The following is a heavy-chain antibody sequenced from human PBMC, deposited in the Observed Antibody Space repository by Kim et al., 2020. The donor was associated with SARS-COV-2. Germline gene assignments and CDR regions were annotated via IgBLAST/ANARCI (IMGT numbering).Heavy chain of an antibody. CDR2: IWYDGSNK. V-gene: IGHV3-33*08. CDR3: ARDPGGITMIVVVNYYYGKDV. J-gene: IGHJ6*02. CDR1: GFTFSSYG. Sequence: GGSLRLSCAASGFTFSSYGMHWVRQAPGKGLEWVAVIWYDGSNKYYADSVKGRFTISRDNSKNTLYLQMNSLRAEDTAVYYCARDPGGITMIVVVNYYYGKDVWGQGTTVTVSS. D-gene: IGHD3-22*01.